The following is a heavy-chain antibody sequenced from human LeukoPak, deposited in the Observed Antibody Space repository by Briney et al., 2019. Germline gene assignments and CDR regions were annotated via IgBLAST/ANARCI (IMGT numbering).Heavy chain of an antibody. CDR3: ARRAGEYSHPYDY. CDR2: IYSGGNT. D-gene: IGHD4-17*01. Sequence: GGSLRLSCTVSGFTVSINSMSWVRQAPGKGLEWVSFIYSGGNTHYTDSVKGRFTISTDNTKNTLYLQINSLRAEDTAVYYCARRAGEYSHPYDYWGQGTLVTVSS. J-gene: IGHJ4*02. CDR1: GFTVSINS. V-gene: IGHV3-53*01.